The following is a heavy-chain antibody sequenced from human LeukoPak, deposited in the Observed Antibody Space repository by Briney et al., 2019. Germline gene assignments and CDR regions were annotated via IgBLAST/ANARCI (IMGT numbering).Heavy chain of an antibody. D-gene: IGHD6-13*01. CDR1: GFSLTTSGMY. Sequence: SGPTLVNPPRTLTLTPKLSGFSLTTSGMYVSWIRQPPGKALEWLARIDWDDAKYYSPSLKTRLTISKDTSKNQVVLTMTNMDPVDTATDYCAGMRRSSSPRYHTDHWGRGTLVTVSS. J-gene: IGHJ1*01. CDR2: IDWDDAK. V-gene: IGHV2-70*11. CDR3: AGMRRSSSPRYHTDH.